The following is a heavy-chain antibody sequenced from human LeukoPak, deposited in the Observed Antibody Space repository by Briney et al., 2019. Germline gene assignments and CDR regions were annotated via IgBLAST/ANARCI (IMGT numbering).Heavy chain of an antibody. CDR1: GFTFSSYA. V-gene: IGHV3-30*18. CDR3: AKELDTIFFDY. J-gene: IGHJ4*02. CDR2: ISYDENKK. D-gene: IGHD3-3*01. Sequence: GGSLRLSCAASGFTFSSYAMHWVRQAPGKGLEWVAVISYDENKKFYGDSVKGRFTISRDSGKNSVYLQMNSLTTDDTAFYFCAKELDTIFFDYWGQGALVTVSS.